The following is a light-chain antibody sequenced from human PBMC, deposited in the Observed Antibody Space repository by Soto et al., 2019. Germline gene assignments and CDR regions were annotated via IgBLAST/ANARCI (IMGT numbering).Light chain of an antibody. Sequence: EIVMTQSPATLSVSPGERATLSCRASQSVSSNLAWYQQKPGQAPRLLIYGASTRATGIPARFSGSGSGTEFTLTISSLQSEDFAVYYCQQYGSSAAFGGGTKVEI. CDR3: QQYGSSAA. J-gene: IGKJ4*01. V-gene: IGKV3-15*01. CDR1: QSVSSN. CDR2: GAS.